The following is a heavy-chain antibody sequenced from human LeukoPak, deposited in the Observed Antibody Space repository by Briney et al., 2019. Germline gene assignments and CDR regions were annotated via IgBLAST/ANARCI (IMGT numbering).Heavy chain of an antibody. CDR3: ARVSCSGGACPLGSWFDP. V-gene: IGHV4-39*02. CDR1: GGSITTGSYY. D-gene: IGHD2-15*01. CDR2: IYYSGST. Sequence: SETLSLTCTVSGGSITTGSYYWGWIRQPPGKGLEWIGSIYYSGSTYYNPSLKSRVTISVDTSNKLFSLKLSSVTAADTAVYYCARVSCSGGACPLGSWFDPWGQGTLVTVSS. J-gene: IGHJ5*02.